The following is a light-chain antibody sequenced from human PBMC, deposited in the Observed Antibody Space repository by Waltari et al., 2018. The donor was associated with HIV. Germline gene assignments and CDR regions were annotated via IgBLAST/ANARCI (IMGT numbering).Light chain of an antibody. Sequence: DLQMTQSPSSVSASVGDRVTITCRASQSIGRWLVWYQQTPGKAPKLLIYASSTLQPGVPSRFSGSGSGTSFALTITSLQPEDFATYYCQQASSLPLTFGGGTKVEIK. J-gene: IGKJ4*01. V-gene: IGKV1-12*01. CDR3: QQASSLPLT. CDR1: QSIGRW. CDR2: ASS.